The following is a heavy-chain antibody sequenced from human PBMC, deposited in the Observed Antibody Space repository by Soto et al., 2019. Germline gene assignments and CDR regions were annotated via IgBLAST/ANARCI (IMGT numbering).Heavy chain of an antibody. Sequence: PGGSMRLSCAASGFTFSSYGMHWVRPAPGKGLEWVAVISYDGSNKYYADSVKGRFTISRDNSKNTLYLQMNSLRADDTAVYYCAKFLPRSGSYYYFDYWGHGTLVTVSS. CDR1: GFTFSSYG. CDR3: AKFLPRSGSYYYFDY. J-gene: IGHJ4*01. CDR2: ISYDGSNK. D-gene: IGHD3-10*01. V-gene: IGHV3-30*18.